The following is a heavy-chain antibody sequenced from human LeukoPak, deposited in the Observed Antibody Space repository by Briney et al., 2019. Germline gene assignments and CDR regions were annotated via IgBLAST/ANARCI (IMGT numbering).Heavy chain of an antibody. Sequence: QTGGSLRLSCAASGFTFSSYGMHWVRLAPGKGLEWVALIWYDGSNKYYADSVKGRFTISRDNSKNTLYLQMNSLRAEDTAVYYCARDRFGSSSGYFDYWGQGTLVTVSS. V-gene: IGHV3-33*01. CDR1: GFTFSSYG. CDR2: IWYDGSNK. D-gene: IGHD6-6*01. CDR3: ARDRFGSSSGYFDY. J-gene: IGHJ4*02.